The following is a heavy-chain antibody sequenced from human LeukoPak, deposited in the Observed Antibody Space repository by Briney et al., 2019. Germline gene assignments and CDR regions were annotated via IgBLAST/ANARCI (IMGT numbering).Heavy chain of an antibody. CDR1: GGSFSGYY. Sequence: SETLSLTCAVYGGSFSGYYWSWIRQPPGKGLEWIGYIYYSGSTNYNPSLKSRVTISVDTSRNQFSLKLSSVTAADTAVYYCARHLVTTDDAFDIWGQGTMVTVSS. CDR3: ARHLVTTDDAFDI. D-gene: IGHD2-21*02. V-gene: IGHV4-59*08. CDR2: IYYSGST. J-gene: IGHJ3*02.